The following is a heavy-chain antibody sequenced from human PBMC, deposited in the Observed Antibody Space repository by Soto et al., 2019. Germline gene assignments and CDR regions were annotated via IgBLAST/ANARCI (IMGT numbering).Heavy chain of an antibody. CDR3: AKDRFGDYVMDFDY. CDR2: ISYDGSNK. Sequence: GGSLRLSCAASGFTFSSYGMHWVRQAPGKGLEWVAVISYDGSNKYYADSVKGRFTISRDNSKNTLYLQMNSLRAEDTAVYYCAKDRFGDYVMDFDYWGQGTLVTVSS. V-gene: IGHV3-30*18. D-gene: IGHD4-17*01. J-gene: IGHJ4*02. CDR1: GFTFSSYG.